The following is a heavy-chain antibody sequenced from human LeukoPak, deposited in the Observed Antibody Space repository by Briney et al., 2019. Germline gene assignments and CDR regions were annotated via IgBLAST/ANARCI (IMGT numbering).Heavy chain of an antibody. CDR2: IIPIFGTA. J-gene: IGHJ5*02. V-gene: IGHV1-69*05. D-gene: IGHD2-2*01. Sequence: SVKVSCKASGGTFSSYAISWVRQAPGQGLEWMGGIIPIFGTANYAQKFQGRVTITTDESTSTAYMELSSLRSEDTAVYYCARGSLGYCSSTSCQNWFDPWGQGTLVTVSS. CDR1: GGTFSSYA. CDR3: ARGSLGYCSSTSCQNWFDP.